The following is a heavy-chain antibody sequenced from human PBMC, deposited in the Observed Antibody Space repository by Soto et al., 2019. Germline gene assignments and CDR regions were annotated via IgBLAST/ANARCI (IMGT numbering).Heavy chain of an antibody. CDR1: GGSMSSHY. V-gene: IGHV4-59*11. J-gene: IGHJ4*02. CDR3: ARADPDASVGY. D-gene: IGHD3-16*01. CDR2: ISYSGST. Sequence: SHTRTVSGGSMSSHYWTWLRQPPGKGLEWIGYISYSGSTYYNPSLKSRVTISADTSRNQFSLKLSSVIAADTAVYYCARADPDASVGYWGQGTLVTVSS.